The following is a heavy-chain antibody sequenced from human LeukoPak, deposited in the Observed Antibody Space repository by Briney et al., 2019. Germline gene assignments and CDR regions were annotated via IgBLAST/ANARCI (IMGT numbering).Heavy chain of an antibody. J-gene: IGHJ4*02. V-gene: IGHV3-7*05. D-gene: IGHD3-10*01. CDR3: ARLWFFDY. CDR1: GFTFSSYL. Sequence: PGGSLRLSCAASGFTFSSYLMTWVRQAPGKGLEWVANIKQDGSEKYYVDSVKGRFTISRDNAKNSLYLQMNSLRAEDTAVYYCARLWFFDYWGQGTLVTVSS. CDR2: IKQDGSEK.